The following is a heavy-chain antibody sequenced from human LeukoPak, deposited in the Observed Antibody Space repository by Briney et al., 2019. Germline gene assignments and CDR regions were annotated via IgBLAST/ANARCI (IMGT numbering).Heavy chain of an antibody. D-gene: IGHD1-14*01. J-gene: IGHJ4*02. Sequence: GGSLRLSCAASGFTFDDYAMHWVRQAPGKGLEWVSSLTWNSGSIAYAGSVKGRFTISRDNAKNTLYLQMNSLRAEDTALYYCAKDDPRMTTITGWGQGTLVTVSS. CDR3: AKDDPRMTTITG. V-gene: IGHV3-9*01. CDR1: GFTFDDYA. CDR2: LTWNSGSI.